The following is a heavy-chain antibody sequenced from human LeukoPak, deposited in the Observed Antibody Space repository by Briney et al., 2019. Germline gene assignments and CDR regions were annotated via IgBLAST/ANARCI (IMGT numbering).Heavy chain of an antibody. CDR1: GYTFTSYY. V-gene: IGHV1-2*02. CDR2: INPNSGGT. Sequence: ASVKVSCKASGYTFTSYYMHWVRQAPGQGLEWMGSINPNSGGTNYAQKFQGRVTMTTDTSMSTAYMELSRLTSDDTAVYYCARVGGRSWFDPWGQGTLVTASS. J-gene: IGHJ5*02. CDR3: ARVGGRSWFDP.